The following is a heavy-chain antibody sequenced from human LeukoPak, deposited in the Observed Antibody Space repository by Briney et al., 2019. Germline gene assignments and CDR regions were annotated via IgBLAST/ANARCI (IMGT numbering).Heavy chain of an antibody. Sequence: SETRSLTCTVSGGSINSYYWSWIRQPPGKGLEWIGYIYYNGITNYNPSLKSRVTISVDTSRNQFSLELRSVTAADTAVYYCARHTSYGGNSAFGYWGQGTLVTVSS. J-gene: IGHJ4*02. CDR3: ARHTSYGGNSAFGY. CDR1: GGSINSYY. D-gene: IGHD4-17*01. CDR2: IYYNGIT. V-gene: IGHV4-59*08.